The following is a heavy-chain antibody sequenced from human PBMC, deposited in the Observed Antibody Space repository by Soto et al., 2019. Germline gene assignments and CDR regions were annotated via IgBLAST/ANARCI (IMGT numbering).Heavy chain of an antibody. J-gene: IGHJ6*02. V-gene: IGHV3-30*18. Sequence: SGGSLRLSCAASGFTFSSYGMHWVRQAPGKGLEWVAVISYDGSNKYYADSVKGRFTISRDNSKNTLYLQMNSLRAEDTAVYYCAKDGGSSSRVYYYGMDVWGQGTTVTVSS. CDR3: AKDGGSSSRVYYYGMDV. CDR1: GFTFSSYG. CDR2: ISYDGSNK. D-gene: IGHD6-6*01.